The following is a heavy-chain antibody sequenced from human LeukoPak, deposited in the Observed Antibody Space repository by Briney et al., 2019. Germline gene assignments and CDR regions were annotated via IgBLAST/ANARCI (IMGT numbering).Heavy chain of an antibody. D-gene: IGHD2-2*01. V-gene: IGHV3-7*01. J-gene: IGHJ4*02. CDR2: IKQHGSEE. Sequence: PGGSLRLSCAASGFIFSDYWMSWVRQAPGKGLEWVANIKQHGSEEYYVDSVKGRFTISRDNAKNSLYLQMNSLRAEDTAVYYCASAIPADRFDYWGQGTLVTVSS. CDR3: ASAIPADRFDY. CDR1: GFIFSDYW.